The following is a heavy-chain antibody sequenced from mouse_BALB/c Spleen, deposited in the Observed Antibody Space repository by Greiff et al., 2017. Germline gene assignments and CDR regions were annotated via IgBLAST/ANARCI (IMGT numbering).Heavy chain of an antibody. V-gene: IGHV5-17*02. J-gene: IGHJ3*01. Sequence: VQVVESGGGLVQPGASRKLSCAASGFTFSSFGMHWVRQAPEKGLEWVAYISSGSSTIYYADTVKGRFTISRDNPKNTLFLQMTSLRSEDTAMYYCAREDYYGSRPSFAYWGQGTLVTVTA. CDR2: ISSGSSTI. CDR3: AREDYYGSRPSFAY. D-gene: IGHD1-1*01. CDR1: GFTFSSFG.